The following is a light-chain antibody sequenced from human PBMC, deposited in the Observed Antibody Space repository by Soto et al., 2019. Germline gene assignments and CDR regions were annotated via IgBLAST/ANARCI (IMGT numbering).Light chain of an antibody. V-gene: IGKV1-39*01. CDR1: QSISSY. J-gene: IGKJ1*01. CDR2: AAS. Sequence: DAEITQNTSTLSASVGDRVTITCRASQSISSYLNWYQQKPGKAPKLLIYAASSLQSGVPSRFSGSGSGTDFTLTISSLQPEDFATYYCQQGYSTPPAFGQGTRVAIK. CDR3: QQGYSTPPA.